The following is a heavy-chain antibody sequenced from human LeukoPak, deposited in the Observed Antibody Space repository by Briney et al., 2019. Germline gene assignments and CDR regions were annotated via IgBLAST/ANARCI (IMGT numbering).Heavy chain of an antibody. CDR3: GGGVRPPTVTPAGY. CDR2: ISGSGGST. Sequence: GGSLRLSCAASGFTFSSYAMSWVRQAPGKGLEWVSAISGSGGSTYYADSVKGRFTVSRDNSKNTLYLQMNSLRAEDTAVYYCGGGVRPPTVTPAGYWGQGTLVTVSS. CDR1: GFTFSSYA. J-gene: IGHJ4*02. D-gene: IGHD4-17*01. V-gene: IGHV3-23*01.